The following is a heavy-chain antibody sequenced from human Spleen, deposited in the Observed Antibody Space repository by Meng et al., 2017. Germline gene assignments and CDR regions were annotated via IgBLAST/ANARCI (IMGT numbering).Heavy chain of an antibody. D-gene: IGHD5-18*01. J-gene: IGHJ4*02. CDR2: TYYRSKWYS. CDR3: ARVFKGAMDAGVGDY. CDR1: GDSVSSNSAA. V-gene: IGHV6-1*01. Sequence: QVQLQQSGPGLVKPSQTLSLTCAISGDSVSSNSAAWNWIRQSPSRGLEWLGRTYYRSKWYSSYAVSVKSRITINPDTSKNQFSLQLISVTAADTAIYYCARVFKGAMDAGVGDYWGQGTLVTVSS.